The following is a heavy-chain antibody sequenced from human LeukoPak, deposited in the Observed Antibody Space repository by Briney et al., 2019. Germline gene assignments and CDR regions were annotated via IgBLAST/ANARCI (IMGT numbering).Heavy chain of an antibody. CDR3: AREGHYDILTGYSPVEYYFYYMDV. V-gene: IGHV3-30*04. CDR1: GFAFSHYG. Sequence: GGSLRLSCEASGFAFSHYGIHWVRQTPGKGLEWVAAISSDGVEKHYADSVKGRFTISRDNSKSTLYLQMNSLRAEDTALYYCAREGHYDILTGYSPVEYYFYYMDVWGKGTTVTVSS. D-gene: IGHD3-9*01. CDR2: ISSDGVEK. J-gene: IGHJ6*03.